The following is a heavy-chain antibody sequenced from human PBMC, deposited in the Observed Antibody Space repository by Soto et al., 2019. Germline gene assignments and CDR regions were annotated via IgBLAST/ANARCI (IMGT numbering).Heavy chain of an antibody. D-gene: IGHD5-12*01. V-gene: IGHV3-48*02. CDR1: GFSMSGYS. CDR2: ITVVTGNT. CDR3: VRDRDLGGDIAHGDF. J-gene: IGHJ4*01. Sequence: QLVASGGDLVQPGGSLRLSCEASGFSMSGYSMCWVRQSAGKGLEWLAYITVVTGNTRYADSVKGRFTISADRGRNSVFLQLNSLRDEDTAVYYCVRDRDLGGDIAHGDFWGQGTLVTVSS.